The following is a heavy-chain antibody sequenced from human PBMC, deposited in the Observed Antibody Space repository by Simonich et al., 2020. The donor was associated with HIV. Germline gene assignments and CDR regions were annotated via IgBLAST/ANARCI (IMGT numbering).Heavy chain of an antibody. D-gene: IGHD3-3*01. Sequence: QVQLQQWGAGLLKPSETLSLTCAVYGGSFSGYYWSGIRQPPGKGLEWFGEINHSGLTNYKSSLNSRATISVDKSKNQFSLKLSSVTAADTAIYYCARRDRELILYFDYWGQGNLVTVSS. CDR1: GGSFSGYY. V-gene: IGHV4-34*01. CDR2: INHSGLT. J-gene: IGHJ4*02. CDR3: ARRDRELILYFDY.